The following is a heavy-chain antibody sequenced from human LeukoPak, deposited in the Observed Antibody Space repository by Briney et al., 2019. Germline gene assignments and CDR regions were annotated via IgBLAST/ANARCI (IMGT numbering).Heavy chain of an antibody. CDR1: GFTFSSYS. CDR3: AREERNYWDPMTKYFDY. V-gene: IGHV3-48*01. J-gene: IGHJ4*02. CDR2: ISSSSSTI. Sequence: PGGSLRLSCAASGFTFSSYSMNWVRQAPGKGLEWVSYISSSSSTIYYADSVKGRFTISRDNAKNSLYLQMNSLRAEDTAVYYCAREERNYWDPMTKYFDYWGQGTLVTVSS. D-gene: IGHD4-11*01.